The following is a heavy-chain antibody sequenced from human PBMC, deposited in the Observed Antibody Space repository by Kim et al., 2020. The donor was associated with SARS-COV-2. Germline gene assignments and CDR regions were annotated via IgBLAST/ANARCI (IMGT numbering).Heavy chain of an antibody. CDR2: ISRISNTI. CDR3: ARDEYYYDSSGSYYGMDV. D-gene: IGHD3-22*01. J-gene: IGHJ6*02. Sequence: GGSLRLSCAASGFTFSSYNMNWVRQAPGKGLEWVSYISRISNTIYYADSVKGRFTISRDNAKNSLYLQMNSLRDEDTAVYYCARDEYYYDSSGSYYGMDVWGQGTTVTVSS. CDR1: GFTFSSYN. V-gene: IGHV3-48*02.